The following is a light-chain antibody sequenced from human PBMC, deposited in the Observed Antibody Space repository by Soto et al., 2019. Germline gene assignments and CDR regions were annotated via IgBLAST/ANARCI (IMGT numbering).Light chain of an antibody. Sequence: ETVMTQSPATLSVSPGGRATLSCRASQSISDTLAWYQQKPGQAPRLLIYGASTRATGIPARFSGSGSGTEFTLTISSLQSEDFAVYYCQQYNNWWTFGQGTKVDIK. J-gene: IGKJ1*01. CDR2: GAS. CDR1: QSISDT. V-gene: IGKV3-15*01. CDR3: QQYNNWWT.